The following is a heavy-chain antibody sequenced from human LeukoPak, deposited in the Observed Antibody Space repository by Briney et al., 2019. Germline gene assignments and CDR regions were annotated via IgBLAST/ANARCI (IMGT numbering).Heavy chain of an antibody. J-gene: IGHJ4*02. D-gene: IGHD3-10*01. CDR2: INHSGST. V-gene: IGHV4-34*01. CDR1: GGSFSGYY. CDR3: AREGLGETYFEY. Sequence: SETLSLTCAVYGGSFSGYYWSWIRQPPGKGLEWIGEINHSGSTNYNPSLKSRVTISVDKSKNHFSLRLTSVTAADTAVYYCAREGLGETYFEYWGRGILVTASS.